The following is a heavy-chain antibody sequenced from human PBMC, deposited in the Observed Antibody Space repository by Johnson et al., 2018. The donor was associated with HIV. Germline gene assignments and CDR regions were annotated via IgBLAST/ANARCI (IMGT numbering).Heavy chain of an antibody. Sequence: VQLVESGGGAVPPGRSLRLSCAASGFTFSSYAMHWVRQAPGKGLEWVAVISHDGRNQKYADSVKGRFTISRDNSKKTLFLQMNSLRPEDTALYYCASPQSGVEPDYYDSSGYFRNDALDFWGQGTIVTVSS. V-gene: IGHV3-30*14. CDR1: GFTFSSYA. CDR2: ISHDGRNQ. J-gene: IGHJ3*01. D-gene: IGHD3-22*01. CDR3: ASPQSGVEPDYYDSSGYFRNDALDF.